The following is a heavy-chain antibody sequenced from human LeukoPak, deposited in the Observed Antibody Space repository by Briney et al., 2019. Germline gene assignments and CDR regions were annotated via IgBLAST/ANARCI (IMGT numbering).Heavy chain of an antibody. CDR3: ARDRGVRGVIGYYFDY. J-gene: IGHJ4*02. Sequence: GRSLRLSCAASGFTFSSYAMRWVRQAPGKGLEWVAVISYDGSNKYYADSVKGRFTISRDNSKNTLYLQMNSLRAEDTAVYYCARDRGVRGVIGYYFDYWGQGTLVTVSS. CDR2: ISYDGSNK. D-gene: IGHD3-10*01. V-gene: IGHV3-30-3*01. CDR1: GFTFSSYA.